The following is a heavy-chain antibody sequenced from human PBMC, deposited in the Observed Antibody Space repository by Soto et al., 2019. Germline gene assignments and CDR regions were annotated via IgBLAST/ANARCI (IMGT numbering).Heavy chain of an antibody. V-gene: IGHV1-24*01. CDR1: GYTLTELS. D-gene: IGHD1-7*01. CDR2: FDPEHDET. J-gene: IGHJ6*02. CDR3: ATLKTNYYYYYGMDV. Sequence: ASVKVSCKVSGYTLTELSVHWVRQTPGKGLEWMGGFDPEHDETVYAQKFQGRVTMTEDTPTDTAYMELSSLRSEDTAVYYCATLKTNYYYYYGMDVWGQGXTVTVYS.